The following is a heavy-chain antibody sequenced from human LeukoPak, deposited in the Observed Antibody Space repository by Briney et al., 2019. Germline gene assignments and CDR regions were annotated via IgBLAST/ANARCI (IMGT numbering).Heavy chain of an antibody. D-gene: IGHD6-13*01. CDR3: ARRIATDGSKFFDY. CDR1: GGSISNSGFY. J-gene: IGHJ4*02. Sequence: TSETLSLTCTVSGGSISNSGFYWGWIRQPPGKGLEWIATIYYSGSTYYNPSLKSRVTMSVDTSKNQFSLNLSSVTAADTAVYYCARRIATDGSKFFDYWGQGTLVTVSS. V-gene: IGHV4-39*01. CDR2: IYYSGST.